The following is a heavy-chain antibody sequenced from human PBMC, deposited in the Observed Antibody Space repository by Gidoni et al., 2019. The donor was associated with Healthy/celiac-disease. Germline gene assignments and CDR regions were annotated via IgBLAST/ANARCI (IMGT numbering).Heavy chain of an antibody. V-gene: IGHV3-23*01. CDR1: GFTFSRYA. Sequence: EVQLLESGGGLVQPGASLRLPCAASGFTFSRYAMSWVRQAPGKGLEWVSAISGSGGSTYYADSVKGRFTISRDNSKNTLYLQMNSLGAEDTAVYYCAKVGSTIRDMDVWGQGTTVTVSS. CDR2: ISGSGGST. J-gene: IGHJ6*02. D-gene: IGHD5-12*01. CDR3: AKVGSTIRDMDV.